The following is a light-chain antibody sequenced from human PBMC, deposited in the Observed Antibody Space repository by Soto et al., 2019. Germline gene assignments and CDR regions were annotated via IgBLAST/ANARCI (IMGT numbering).Light chain of an antibody. CDR1: SSDVGGYNY. CDR3: SSYTSSSSSYV. V-gene: IGLV2-14*01. Sequence: VLTQPASVSGSPGQSITISCTGTSSDVGGYNYVSWYQQHPGKAPKLMIYDVSNRPSGVSNRFSGSKSGNTASLTISGLQAEDEADYYCSSYTSSSSSYVFGTGTKVTVL. J-gene: IGLJ1*01. CDR2: DVS.